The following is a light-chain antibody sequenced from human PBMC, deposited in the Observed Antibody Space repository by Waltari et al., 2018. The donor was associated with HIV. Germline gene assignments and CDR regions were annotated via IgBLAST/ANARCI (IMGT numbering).Light chain of an antibody. CDR1: SFDIYGYNF. J-gene: IGLJ3*02. V-gene: IGLV2-14*01. CDR2: EVS. Sequence: QSALTQPASVSGSPGQSITISCTGASFDIYGYNFVSWFQHHPGKSPKVIIYEVSNRPTGVSIRFSGAKSGNTASLTISGLQPEDEAEYFCVSYKSSSSPVFGGGTKLTV. CDR3: VSYKSSSSPV.